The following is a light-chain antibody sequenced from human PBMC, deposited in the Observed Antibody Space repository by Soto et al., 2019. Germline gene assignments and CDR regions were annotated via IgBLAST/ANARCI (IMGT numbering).Light chain of an antibody. V-gene: IGKV3-20*01. CDR2: GAS. J-gene: IGKJ1*01. CDR1: QSVSSSY. CDR3: QQYGSSPRT. Sequence: ENVLTQSPGTLSLSPGERATLSCRASQSVSSSYLAWYQQKTGQAPRLLIYGASSRATGIPDRFSGSGSGTDFTLTISRLEPEDFAVYYCQQYGSSPRTFGQGTKVETK.